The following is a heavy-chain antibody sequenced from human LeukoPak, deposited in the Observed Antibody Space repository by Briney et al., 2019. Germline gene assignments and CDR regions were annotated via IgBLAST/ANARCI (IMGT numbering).Heavy chain of an antibody. J-gene: IGHJ3*02. V-gene: IGHV5-51*01. CDR1: GYSFTSYC. Sequence: GESLKISCKGSGYSFTSYCIGWVRQMPGKGLEWMGIIYPGDSDTRYSPSFQVQVTISADKSISTAYLQWSSLKASDTAIYYCARSPLRIKYGAFDIWGKGTMVTVSS. CDR3: ARSPLRIKYGAFDI. D-gene: IGHD2-8*01. CDR2: IYPGDSDT.